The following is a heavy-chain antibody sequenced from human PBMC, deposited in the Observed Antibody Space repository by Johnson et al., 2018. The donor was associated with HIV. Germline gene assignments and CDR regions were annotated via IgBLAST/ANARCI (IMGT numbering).Heavy chain of an antibody. D-gene: IGHD2-2*01. Sequence: EVQLVESGGGLVQPGGSLRLSCAASGFTFSSYDMHWVRQAPGKGLEWVSAIGPAGDTYYPGSVKGRFTISRENAKNSLYLQMNSLRAGDTAVYYCARGTLAAFDIWGQGTMVTVAS. CDR2: IGPAGDT. CDR1: GFTFSSYD. V-gene: IGHV3-13*01. J-gene: IGHJ3*02. CDR3: ARGTLAAFDI.